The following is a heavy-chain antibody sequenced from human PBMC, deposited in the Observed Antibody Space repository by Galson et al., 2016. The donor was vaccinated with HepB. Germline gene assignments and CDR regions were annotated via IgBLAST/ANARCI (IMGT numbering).Heavy chain of an antibody. Sequence: SETLSLTCAVYGGSFSGYYWNWIRQPPGKGLEWIGEINHRGDTHYNPSLKSRVTISVDTSKNQFSLRVSSVTVADTAVYYCARDIYSYNYREPKDFWGQGTLVTVSS. D-gene: IGHD5-18*01. CDR1: GGSFSGYY. CDR3: ARDIYSYNYREPKDF. J-gene: IGHJ4*02. V-gene: IGHV4-34*01. CDR2: INHRGDT.